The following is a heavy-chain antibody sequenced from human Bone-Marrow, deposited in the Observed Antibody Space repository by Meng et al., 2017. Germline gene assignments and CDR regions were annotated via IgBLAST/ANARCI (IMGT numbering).Heavy chain of an antibody. D-gene: IGHD3-10*01. Sequence: RWGAGLLHASVTASPTWAVYGGSFHGYYWSWIRQPPGKGLEWIGEINHSGSTNYNPSHKSRVTISVDTSKNQFSLKLSSVTAADTAVYYCARGPRFTMVRGVIRGLNWFDPWGQGTLVTVSS. V-gene: IGHV4-34*01. CDR3: ARGPRFTMVRGVIRGLNWFDP. CDR1: GGSFHGYY. CDR2: INHSGST. J-gene: IGHJ5*02.